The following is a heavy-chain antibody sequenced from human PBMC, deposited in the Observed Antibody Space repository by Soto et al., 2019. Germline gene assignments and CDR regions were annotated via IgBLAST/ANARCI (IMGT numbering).Heavy chain of an antibody. D-gene: IGHD3-3*01. Sequence: GGSLRLSCAASGFTFSSYAMSWVRRAPGKGLEWVSAISGSGGSTYYADSVKGRFTISRDNSKNTPYLQMNSLRAEDTAVYYCVKGFGGGVITQPQNDAFSSWGQGIMVTVSS. CDR3: VKGFGGGVITQPQNDAFSS. V-gene: IGHV3-23*01. CDR1: GFTFSSYA. J-gene: IGHJ3*02. CDR2: ISGSGGST.